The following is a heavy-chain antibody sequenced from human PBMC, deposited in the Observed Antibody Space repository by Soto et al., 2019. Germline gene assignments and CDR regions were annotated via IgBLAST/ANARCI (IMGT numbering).Heavy chain of an antibody. D-gene: IGHD6-13*01. J-gene: IGHJ4*02. V-gene: IGHV1-3*01. CDR1: GYTFTSYA. CDR2: INAGSGNT. CDR3: ARGDSSGWYSLDY. Sequence: ASVKVSCKASGYTFTSYAMHWVRQAPGQRLEWMGWINAGSGNTKYSQKFQGRVTITRDTSASTAYMELSSLRSEDTAVYYCARGDSSGWYSLDYWGQGTLVTVSS.